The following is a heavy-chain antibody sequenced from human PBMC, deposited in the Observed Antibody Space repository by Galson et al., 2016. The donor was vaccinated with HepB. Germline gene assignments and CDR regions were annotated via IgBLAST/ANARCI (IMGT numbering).Heavy chain of an antibody. V-gene: IGHV4-4*02. Sequence: SETLSLTCAVSGASISSSNWWGWVRQPPGKGLEWIGEIHHGGSTNYNPSLKSRVTISVDKSKNQFSLKLTSVTAADTAVYYCAREGDNGMDVWGQGATVTVSS. CDR2: IHHGGST. CDR3: AREGDNGMDV. D-gene: IGHD3-16*01. J-gene: IGHJ6*02. CDR1: GASISSSNW.